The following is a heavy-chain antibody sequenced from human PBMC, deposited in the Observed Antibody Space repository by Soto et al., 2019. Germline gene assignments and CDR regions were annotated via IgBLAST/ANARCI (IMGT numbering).Heavy chain of an antibody. J-gene: IGHJ4*02. V-gene: IGHV3-23*01. D-gene: IGHD5-18*01. CDR2: ISGSGGST. CDR1: GFTFSSYA. Sequence: GGSLRLSCAASGFTFSSYAMSWVRQAPGKGLEWVSAISGSGGSTYYADSVKGRFTISRDNSKNTLYLQMNSLRAEDTAVYYCANQLRGYSYGSLNYFDYWGQGTLVTVSS. CDR3: ANQLRGYSYGSLNYFDY.